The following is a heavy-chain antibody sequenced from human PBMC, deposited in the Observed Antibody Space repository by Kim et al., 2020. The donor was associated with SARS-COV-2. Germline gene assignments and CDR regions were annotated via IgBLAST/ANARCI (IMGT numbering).Heavy chain of an antibody. Sequence: GGSLRLSCAVSGFSVSSNYMTWVRQAPGKGLEWVSVTYSGGSTYYADSVRGRFTVSRDNSKNTLYLQMNSLGDEDTAVYYCSSSRAGYNWLDPWGHGTL. D-gene: IGHD6-19*01. CDR3: SSSRAGYNWLDP. J-gene: IGHJ5*02. CDR2: TYSGGST. V-gene: IGHV3-53*01. CDR1: GFSVSSNY.